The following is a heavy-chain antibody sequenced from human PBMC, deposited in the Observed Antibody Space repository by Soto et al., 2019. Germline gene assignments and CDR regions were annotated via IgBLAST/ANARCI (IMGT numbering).Heavy chain of an antibody. CDR3: ARGSVVRGVDY. CDR1: GGSISSYY. CDR2: IYYSGST. J-gene: IGHJ4*02. D-gene: IGHD3-10*01. V-gene: IGHV4-59*01. Sequence: QVQLQESGPGLVKPSETLSLTCTVSGGSISSYYWSWIRQPPGKGLEWIGFIYYSGSTNYNPSLKSRVTISVDTSNNQFSLKLSSVTAADTAVYYCARGSVVRGVDYWGQGTLVTVSS.